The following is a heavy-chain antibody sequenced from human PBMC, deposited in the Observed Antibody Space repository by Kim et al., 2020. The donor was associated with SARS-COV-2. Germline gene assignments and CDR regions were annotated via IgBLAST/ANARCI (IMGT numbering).Heavy chain of an antibody. V-gene: IGHV3-73*01. CDR1: GFTFSVSA. CDR3: TRQSSSPDL. D-gene: IGHD6-13*01. Sequence: GGSLRLSCAASGFTFSVSAMHWVRQASGKGLEWVGRIRSKADGYATTYAASVQGRFTISRDDSKNTAYLQMDSLKTEDSAVYYCTRQSSSPDLWGQGTLVTVSS. CDR2: IRSKADGYAT. J-gene: IGHJ5*02.